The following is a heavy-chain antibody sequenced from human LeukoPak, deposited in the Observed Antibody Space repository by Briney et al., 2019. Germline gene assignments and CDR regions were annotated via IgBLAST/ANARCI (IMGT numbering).Heavy chain of an antibody. CDR1: GFTFSDYY. CDR2: ISSSGSTI. V-gene: IGHV3-11*04. Sequence: GGSLRLSCAASGFTFSDYYMSWIRQAPGKGLEWVSYISSSGSTIYCADSVKGRFTISRDNAKNSLYLQMNSLRAEDTAVYYCARAWKNEYDFLDYWGQGTLVTVSS. D-gene: IGHD3-3*01. J-gene: IGHJ4*02. CDR3: ARAWKNEYDFLDY.